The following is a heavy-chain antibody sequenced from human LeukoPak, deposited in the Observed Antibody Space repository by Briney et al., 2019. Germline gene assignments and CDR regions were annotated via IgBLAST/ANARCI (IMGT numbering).Heavy chain of an antibody. D-gene: IGHD2/OR15-2a*01. CDR3: ARDEDTSALSEY. V-gene: IGHV3-23*01. CDR2: IRNNGGRT. Sequence: GWSLRLSCAGSGFSFISNTMSWVRQAPGRGLEGGSAIRNNGGRTDYADSVKGRFTISRDNSKSTLYLHMDSPRAEDTAVYYCARDEDTSALSEYWGQGTLVTVSS. CDR1: GFSFISNT. J-gene: IGHJ4*02.